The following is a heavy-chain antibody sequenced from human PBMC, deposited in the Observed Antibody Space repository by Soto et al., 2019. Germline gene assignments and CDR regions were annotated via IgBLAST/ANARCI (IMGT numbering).Heavy chain of an antibody. Sequence: SLKISCKCSGYRFITYWIGWVRQMPGKGLEWMGIIYPRDSDTRYSPSFEGQVTMSVDKSISTAHLQWSSLKASDTGMYYCARRDVNNWFDYWGQGTLVTVSS. CDR3: ARRDVNNWFDY. CDR2: IYPRDSDT. CDR1: GYRFITYW. J-gene: IGHJ4*02. V-gene: IGHV5-51*01.